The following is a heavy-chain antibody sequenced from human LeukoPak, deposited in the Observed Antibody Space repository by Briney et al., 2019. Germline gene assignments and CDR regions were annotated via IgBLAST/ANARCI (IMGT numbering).Heavy chain of an antibody. D-gene: IGHD6-13*01. CDR1: GFTVSSNY. V-gene: IGHV3-53*01. Sequence: PGGSLRLSCAASGFTVSSNYMSWVRQAPGKGLEWVSVIYSGGSTYYADSVKGRFTVSRDNSKNTLYLQMNSLRAEDTAVYYCARAKYSSSCFDYWGQGTLVTVSS. J-gene: IGHJ4*02. CDR3: ARAKYSSSCFDY. CDR2: IYSGGST.